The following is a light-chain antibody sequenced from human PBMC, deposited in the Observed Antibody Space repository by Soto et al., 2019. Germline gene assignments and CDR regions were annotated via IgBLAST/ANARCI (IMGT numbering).Light chain of an antibody. CDR2: EVS. J-gene: IGLJ1*01. CDR1: SSDVGGYNY. V-gene: IGLV2-8*01. Sequence: QSVLTQPPSASRSPGQSVTISCTVTSSDVGGYNYVSWYQQHPGKAPKLMIYEVSTRPSGVPDRFSGSKSGNTASLTVSGLQAEDEAGYYCTSYAGSSTYVFGAGTKVAVL. CDR3: TSYAGSSTYV.